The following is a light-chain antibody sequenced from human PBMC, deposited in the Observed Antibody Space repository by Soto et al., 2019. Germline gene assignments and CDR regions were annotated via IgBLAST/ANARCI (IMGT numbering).Light chain of an antibody. CDR1: SSDVGSYKL. J-gene: IGLJ2*01. Sequence: QSVLTQHASVSGSPGHSITISCTGTSSDVGSYKLVSWYQQHPGKAPKLMIYEVSKRPSGVSNRFSGSKSGNTASLTISGLQAEDEADYYCCSYARSRTFVFGGGTKLTVL. CDR2: EVS. CDR3: CSYARSRTFV. V-gene: IGLV2-23*02.